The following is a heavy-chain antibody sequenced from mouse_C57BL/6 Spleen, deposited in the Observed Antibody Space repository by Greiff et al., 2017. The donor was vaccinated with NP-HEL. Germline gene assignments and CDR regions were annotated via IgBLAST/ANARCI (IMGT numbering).Heavy chain of an antibody. J-gene: IGHJ3*01. Sequence: EVQLQQSGTVLARPGASVKMSCKTSGYTFTSYWMHWVKQRPGQGLEWIGAIYPGNSDTSYNQKFKGKAKLTAVTSASTAYMELSSLTNEDSAVYYCTRSDDYDGAWFADWGQGTLVTVSA. CDR1: GYTFTSYW. CDR3: TRSDDYDGAWFAD. V-gene: IGHV1-5*01. D-gene: IGHD2-4*01. CDR2: IYPGNSDT.